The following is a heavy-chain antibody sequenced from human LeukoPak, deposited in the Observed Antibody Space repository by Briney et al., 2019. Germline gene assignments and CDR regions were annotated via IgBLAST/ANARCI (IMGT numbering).Heavy chain of an antibody. Sequence: GGSLRLSCAASGFTFSSYSMSWVRQAPGKGLEWVSYISSSSSTIYYADSVKGRFTISRDNAKNSLYLQMNSLRAEDTAVYYCASLFYSSSWYYGPFDYWGQGTLVTVSS. CDR3: ASLFYSSSWYYGPFDY. CDR2: ISSSSSTI. D-gene: IGHD6-13*01. V-gene: IGHV3-48*01. J-gene: IGHJ4*02. CDR1: GFTFSSYS.